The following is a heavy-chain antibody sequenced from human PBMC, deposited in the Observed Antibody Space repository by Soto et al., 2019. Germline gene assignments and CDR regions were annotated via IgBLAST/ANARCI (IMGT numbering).Heavy chain of an antibody. J-gene: IGHJ4*02. Sequence: SETLSLTCTVSGGSISSSSYYWGWIRQPPGKGLEWIGSIYYSGSTYYNPSLKSRVTISVDTSKNQFSLKLSSVTAADTAVYYCASPGDYYDSSGYYKLDYWGQGTLVTVSS. CDR3: ASPGDYYDSSGYYKLDY. D-gene: IGHD3-22*01. CDR1: GGSISSSSYY. CDR2: IYYSGST. V-gene: IGHV4-39*01.